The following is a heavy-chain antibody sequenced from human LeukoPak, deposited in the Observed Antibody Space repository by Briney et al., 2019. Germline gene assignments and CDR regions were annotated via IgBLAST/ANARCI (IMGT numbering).Heavy chain of an antibody. V-gene: IGHV1-18*01. J-gene: IGHJ3*02. CDR3: ARGLGYCSSTSCSDDAFDI. CDR2: ISAYNGNT. CDR1: GCTFTSYG. Sequence: ASVKVSCKASGCTFTSYGISWVRQAPGQGLEWMGWISAYNGNTNYAQKFQGRVTITRNTSISTAYMELSSLRSEDTAVYYCARGLGYCSSTSCSDDAFDIWGQGTMVTVSS. D-gene: IGHD2-2*01.